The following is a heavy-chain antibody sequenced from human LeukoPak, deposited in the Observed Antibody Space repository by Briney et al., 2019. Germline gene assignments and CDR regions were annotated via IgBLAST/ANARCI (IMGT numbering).Heavy chain of an antibody. CDR1: EFTFGSYT. J-gene: IGHJ4*02. V-gene: IGHV3-30-3*01. CDR3: AKVAYVFWSGYSTPYYFDY. CDR2: ISSDGSNK. Sequence: GGSLRLSCAASEFTFGSYTMYWVRQAPGKGLEWVAVISSDGSNKYYADSVKGRFSISRDNSKNTLYLQMNSLRTEDTAVYYCAKVAYVFWSGYSTPYYFDYWGQGTLVTVSS. D-gene: IGHD3-3*01.